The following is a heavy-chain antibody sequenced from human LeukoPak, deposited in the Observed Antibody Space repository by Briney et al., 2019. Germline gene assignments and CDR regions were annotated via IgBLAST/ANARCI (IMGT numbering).Heavy chain of an antibody. CDR2: ISWNSGDI. V-gene: IGHV3-9*02. CDR3: AKASGAYYDTSGFDC. Sequence: PGRSLRLSCAASGFTSDDYAMDWVRQAPGKGLEWVSGISWNSGDIGYADSVKGRFTISRDNAKNSLYLQMYSLRAEDTAFYYCAKASGAYYDTSGFDCWGQGTLVTVSS. J-gene: IGHJ4*02. D-gene: IGHD3-22*01. CDR1: GFTSDDYA.